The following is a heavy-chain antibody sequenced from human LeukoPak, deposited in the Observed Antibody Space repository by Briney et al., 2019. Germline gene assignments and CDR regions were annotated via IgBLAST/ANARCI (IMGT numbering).Heavy chain of an antibody. V-gene: IGHV4-59*08. CDR2: TYYTGST. J-gene: IGHJ4*01. Sequence: SETLSLTCTVSGDSIRSYYWNWIRRPPGKGLEWIGYTYYTGSTSYNPSLKSRVTISLDTSKSQFSLRLTSVTAADTAVYYCASHGSSGHDPLTWGQGTLVTVSS. CDR3: ASHGSSGHDPLT. D-gene: IGHD5-12*01. CDR1: GDSIRSYY.